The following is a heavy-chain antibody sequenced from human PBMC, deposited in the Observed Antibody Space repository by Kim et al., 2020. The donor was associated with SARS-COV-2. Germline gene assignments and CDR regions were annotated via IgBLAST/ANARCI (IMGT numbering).Heavy chain of an antibody. CDR1: GGSISSGGYY. J-gene: IGHJ4*02. D-gene: IGHD5-12*01. CDR2: IYYSGST. CDR3: ARGTGEDGYPFDY. V-gene: IGHV4-31*03. Sequence: SETLSLTCTVSGGSISSGGYYWSWIRQHPGKGLEWIGYIYYSGSTYYNPSLKSRVTISVDTSKNQFSLKLSSVTAADTAVYYCARGTGEDGYPFDYWGQGTLVTVSS.